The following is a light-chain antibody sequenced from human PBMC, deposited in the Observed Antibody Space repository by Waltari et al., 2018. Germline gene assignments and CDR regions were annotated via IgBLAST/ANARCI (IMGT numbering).Light chain of an antibody. Sequence: DIHMTQSPSSLAASVGARVTIPCRASQSISIYLNWYQQKPGKAPNLLIYAASSLQSGVPSRFSGSGSGTDFTLTVSSLQPEDFATYYCQQSYSSPRTFGQGTKVEIK. CDR3: QQSYSSPRT. CDR1: QSISIY. J-gene: IGKJ1*01. CDR2: AAS. V-gene: IGKV1-39*01.